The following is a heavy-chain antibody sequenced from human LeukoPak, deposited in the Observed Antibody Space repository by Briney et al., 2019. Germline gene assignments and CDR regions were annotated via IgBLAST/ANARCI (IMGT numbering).Heavy chain of an antibody. D-gene: IGHD3-10*01. V-gene: IGHV3-21*04. J-gene: IGHJ4*02. CDR1: GFTFSSYE. CDR3: AKDVGSGSYYLRSPGIDD. CDR2: ISTSSSYI. Sequence: GGSLRLSCAASGFTFSSYEMNWVRQAPGKGLEWVSSISTSSSYIYYADSVKGRFTISRDNAKTSLFLQMNGLRAEDTALYYCAKDVGSGSYYLRSPGIDDWGQGTLVTVSS.